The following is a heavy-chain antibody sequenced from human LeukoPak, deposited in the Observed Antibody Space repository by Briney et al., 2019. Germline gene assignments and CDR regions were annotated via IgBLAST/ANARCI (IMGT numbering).Heavy chain of an antibody. CDR2: ISSSGFTI. V-gene: IGHV3-48*01. CDR3: ARGVPKTSYYYYYMDV. CDR1: GFTCSDYS. D-gene: IGHD4-11*01. Sequence: GGSLRLSCAASGFTCSDYSMNWVRQAPGKGLEWVSYISSSGFTINYADSVKGRFTISRDNAKNSLYLQMNSLRAEDTAVYYCARGVPKTSYYYYYMDVWGKGTTVTVSS. J-gene: IGHJ6*03.